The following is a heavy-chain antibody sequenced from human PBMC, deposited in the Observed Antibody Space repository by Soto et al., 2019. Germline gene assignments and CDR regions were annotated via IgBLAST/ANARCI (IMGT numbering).Heavy chain of an antibody. J-gene: IGHJ6*02. CDR2: ISTYNGDT. D-gene: IGHD2-15*01. CDR3: ARAGAAPYYYYGMDV. V-gene: IGHV1-18*01. CDR1: GYTFSTSG. Sequence: QVQLVQSGAEVRKPGASVKVSCKASGYTFSTSGMSWLRQAPGQGLEWMGWISTYNGDTNDAPKFQDRVSMTSDTSXXPVYMALRSLRSDDTAVYYCARAGAAPYYYYGMDVWGQGTRVTVSS.